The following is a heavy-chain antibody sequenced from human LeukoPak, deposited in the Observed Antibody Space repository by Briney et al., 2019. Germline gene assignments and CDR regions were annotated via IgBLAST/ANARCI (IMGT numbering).Heavy chain of an antibody. J-gene: IGHJ6*02. V-gene: IGHV3-30*14. Sequence: GGSLRLSCAASGFTFRNYVIHWVRQAPGKGLEWVAVTSSDLNVKLYADSVKGRFTISRDNSKNTVYLQMNSLRAEDTAVYYCARGGYAHYYGMDVWGQGTTVTVSS. CDR2: TSSDLNVK. D-gene: IGHD5-18*01. CDR1: GFTFRNYV. CDR3: ARGGYAHYYGMDV.